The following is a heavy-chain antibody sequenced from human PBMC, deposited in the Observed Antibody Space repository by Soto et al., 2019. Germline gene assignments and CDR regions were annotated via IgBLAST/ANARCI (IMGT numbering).Heavy chain of an antibody. J-gene: IGHJ4*02. V-gene: IGHV4-34*01. Sequence: PSETRSLTCTVSGGSFTCHFLSLVRQPPGKGLEWIGEVSHSGNTKYYPSLRSRVTLSVDSSKNQISLALTSATAADTAVYYCARAKFESTGWHQFDIWGQGKLVTVS. CDR3: ARAKFESTGWHQFDI. CDR2: VSHSGNT. CDR1: GGSFTCHF. D-gene: IGHD3-9*01.